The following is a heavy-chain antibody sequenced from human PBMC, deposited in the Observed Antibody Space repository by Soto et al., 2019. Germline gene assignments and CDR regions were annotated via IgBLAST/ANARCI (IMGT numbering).Heavy chain of an antibody. V-gene: IGHV3-7*01. Sequence: GGSLRLSCAASGFTFSSYWMSWVRQAPGKGLEWVANIKQDGSEKYYVDSVKGRFTISRDNAKNSLYLQMNSLRAEDTAVYYCASVSTYYDILTGYDYWGQGTLVTVSS. D-gene: IGHD3-9*01. CDR1: GFTFSSYW. J-gene: IGHJ4*02. CDR2: IKQDGSEK. CDR3: ASVSTYYDILTGYDY.